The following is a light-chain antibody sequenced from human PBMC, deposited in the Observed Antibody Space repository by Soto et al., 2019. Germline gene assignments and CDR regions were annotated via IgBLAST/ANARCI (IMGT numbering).Light chain of an antibody. J-gene: IGLJ3*02. CDR1: SSDVGSYNL. Sequence: QSALTQPASVSGSPGQSITISCTGTSSDVGSYNLVAWHQQHPGKAPKLMIYEGSKRPSGVSNRFSGSKSGNTASLTISGLQADDEADYYCCSYAGSSTWVFGGGTKLTVL. CDR3: CSYAGSSTWV. V-gene: IGLV2-23*01. CDR2: EGS.